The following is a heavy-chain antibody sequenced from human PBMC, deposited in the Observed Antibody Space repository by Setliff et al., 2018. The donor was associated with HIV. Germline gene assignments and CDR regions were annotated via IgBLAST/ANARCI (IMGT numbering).Heavy chain of an antibody. CDR1: GFTFSDYW. D-gene: IGHD3-3*01. Sequence: PGGSLRHSCAASGFTFSDYWMSWVRQAPGKGLEWVANIKQDGTDKYYVDSVRGRFTISRDNARNTLYLQMSSLRSEDTAVYYCVKGQFLEWFNWFDPWGQGTLVTVSS. J-gene: IGHJ5*02. CDR2: IKQDGTDK. CDR3: VKGQFLEWFNWFDP. V-gene: IGHV3-7*01.